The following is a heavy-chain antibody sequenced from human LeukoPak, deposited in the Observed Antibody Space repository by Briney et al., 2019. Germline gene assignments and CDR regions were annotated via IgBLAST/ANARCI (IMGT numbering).Heavy chain of an antibody. CDR1: GGPFSSYA. J-gene: IGHJ4*02. CDR3: ARDVMPLGSTANYFDF. Sequence: ASVKVSYKASGGPFSSYAISWVRQAPGQGLEWMGGIIPIFGTANYAQKFQGRVTITADESTSTAYMELSSLRSEDTAVYYCARDVMPLGSTANYFDFWGQGTLVTVSS. CDR2: IIPIFGTA. V-gene: IGHV1-69*13. D-gene: IGHD3-10*01.